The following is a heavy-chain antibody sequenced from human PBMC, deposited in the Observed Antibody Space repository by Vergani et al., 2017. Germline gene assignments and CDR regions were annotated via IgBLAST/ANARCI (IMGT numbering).Heavy chain of an antibody. Sequence: QLQLQESGPGLVKPSETLSLTCTVSGGSIRSSSYYWGWIRQPPGKGLEWIGSIYYSGSTYYNPSLKSRVTISVDTSKNQFSLKLSSVTAADTAVYYCARGFTTKGDFPTWRWGQGTLVTVSS. CDR1: GGSIRSSSYY. CDR2: IYYSGST. J-gene: IGHJ4*02. D-gene: IGHD2/OR15-2a*01. V-gene: IGHV4-39*07. CDR3: ARGFTTKGDFPTWR.